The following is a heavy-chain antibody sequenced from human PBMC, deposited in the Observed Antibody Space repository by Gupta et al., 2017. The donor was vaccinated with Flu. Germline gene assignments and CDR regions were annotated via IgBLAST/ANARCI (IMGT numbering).Heavy chain of an antibody. Sequence: QVQLQESCPGLAKPSDTLSLTCTVSGGSISSYYWSWIRQAPGKGLEWIGYIYYSGSTNYNPSLKSRVTISVDTSKNQFSLKLSSVTAADTAVYYCARAPWGRRYYFDYWGQGTLVTVSS. CDR1: GGSISSYY. CDR2: IYYSGST. D-gene: IGHD3-16*01. V-gene: IGHV4-59*01. J-gene: IGHJ4*02. CDR3: ARAPWGRRYYFDY.